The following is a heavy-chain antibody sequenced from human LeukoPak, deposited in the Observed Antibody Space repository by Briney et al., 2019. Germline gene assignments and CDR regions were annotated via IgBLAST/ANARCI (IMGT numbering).Heavy chain of an antibody. V-gene: IGHV3-7*01. CDR2: IKQDGSEK. CDR1: GFTFSSYW. D-gene: IGHD6-13*01. Sequence: GGSLRLSCAASGFTFSSYWMRWVRQAPGKGLEWVANIKQDGSEKYYVDSVKGRFTISRDNAKNSLYLQMNSLRAEDTAVYYCARRSTIAADGYYYYMDVWGKGTTVTVSS. CDR3: ARRSTIAADGYYYYMDV. J-gene: IGHJ6*03.